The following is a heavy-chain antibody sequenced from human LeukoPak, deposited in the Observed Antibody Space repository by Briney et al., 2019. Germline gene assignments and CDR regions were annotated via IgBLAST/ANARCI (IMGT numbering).Heavy chain of an antibody. CDR1: GFTFSSYE. Sequence: GGSLRLSCAASGFTFSSYEMNWVRQAPGKGLEWVSSISSSSSYIYYADSVKGRFTISRDNAKNSLYLQMNSLRAEDTAVYYCAREGDYGDYYYYYYMDVWGKGTTVTVSS. D-gene: IGHD4-17*01. J-gene: IGHJ6*03. CDR3: AREGDYGDYYYYYYMDV. CDR2: ISSSSSYI. V-gene: IGHV3-21*01.